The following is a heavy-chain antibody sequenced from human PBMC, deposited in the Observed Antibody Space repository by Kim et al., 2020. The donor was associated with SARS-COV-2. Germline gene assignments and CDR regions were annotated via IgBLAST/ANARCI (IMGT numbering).Heavy chain of an antibody. Sequence: SETLSLTCTVSGDSVSSGNYYWSWIRQPAGKGLEWIGRIYITGSTNYNPSLKSRVTISVDTANNQFSLKLNSVTAADTAVYYGARAGYRSGYVGFFDYWGQGTLVSVSS. V-gene: IGHV4-61*02. CDR1: GDSVSSGNYY. CDR2: IYITGST. D-gene: IGHD3-22*01. CDR3: ARAGYRSGYVGFFDY. J-gene: IGHJ4*02.